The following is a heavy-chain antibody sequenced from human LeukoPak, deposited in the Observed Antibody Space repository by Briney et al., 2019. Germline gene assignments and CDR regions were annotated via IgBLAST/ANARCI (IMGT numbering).Heavy chain of an antibody. D-gene: IGHD6-19*01. CDR3: ARRFYSSGWYADY. CDR1: GGSISSNGYY. CDR2: IYYSGTT. J-gene: IGHJ4*02. Sequence: SETLSLTCTVSGGSISSNGYYWGWIRQPPGKGLEWIGSIYYSGTTYKKPSLKSRVTISVDTSKNQFSLKLNSVTAADTAVYYCARRFYSSGWYADYWGQGNLVTVSS. V-gene: IGHV4-39*01.